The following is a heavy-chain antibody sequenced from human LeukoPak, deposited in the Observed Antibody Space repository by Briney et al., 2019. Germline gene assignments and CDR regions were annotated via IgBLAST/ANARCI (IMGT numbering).Heavy chain of an antibody. CDR3: AKLSSSWSLDY. D-gene: IGHD6-13*01. CDR1: GFSFSRSG. CDR2: IGYDGGTK. V-gene: IGHV3-30*02. J-gene: IGHJ4*02. Sequence: EGSLRLSCAASGFSFSRSGMHWVRQAPGKGLEWVSFIGYDGGTKYYGDSVKGRVTISRDNSKNTLYLQMNSLRSEDTAVYYCAKLSSSWSLDYWGQGALVTVSS.